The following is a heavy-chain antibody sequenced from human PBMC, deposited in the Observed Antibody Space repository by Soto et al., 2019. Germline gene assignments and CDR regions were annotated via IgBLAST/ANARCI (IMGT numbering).Heavy chain of an antibody. D-gene: IGHD6-6*01. CDR2: IYYSGST. CDR1: GGSISSGGYY. J-gene: IGHJ5*02. CDR3: ARDLSSEDSSTRVWDP. V-gene: IGHV4-31*03. Sequence: KPSETLSLTCTVSGGSISSGGYYWSWIRQHPGKGLEWIGYIYYSGSTYYNPSLKSRVTISVDTSKNQFSLKLSSVTAADTAVYYCARDLSSEDSSTRVWDPWGQGTLVTVSS.